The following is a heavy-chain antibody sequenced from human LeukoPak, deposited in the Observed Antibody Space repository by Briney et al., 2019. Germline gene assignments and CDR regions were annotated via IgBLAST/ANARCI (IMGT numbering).Heavy chain of an antibody. Sequence: GGSLRLSCAASTFTFSSYAMHWVRQAPGKGLEWVTVISSDGSNKYYADSVKGRFTISRDNSKNTLDLQMNSLRAEDTAVYYCARGGRGYIHFDYWGQGTLVTVSS. CDR3: ARGGRGYIHFDY. CDR1: TFTFSSYA. J-gene: IGHJ4*02. D-gene: IGHD5-24*01. V-gene: IGHV3-30*04. CDR2: ISSDGSNK.